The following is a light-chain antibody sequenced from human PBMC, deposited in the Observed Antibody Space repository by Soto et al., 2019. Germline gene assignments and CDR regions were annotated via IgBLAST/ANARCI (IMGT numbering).Light chain of an antibody. Sequence: EIVMTQSPATLSVSPGERATLSCRASESISSHLAWYQQRPGQAPRLLIYGGSRRATGIPDRFSGSGSGTDFTLTISSLEPEDFAVYYCQQYGGSPWTFGQGTKVDIK. CDR1: ESISSH. V-gene: IGKV3-20*01. J-gene: IGKJ1*01. CDR2: GGS. CDR3: QQYGGSPWT.